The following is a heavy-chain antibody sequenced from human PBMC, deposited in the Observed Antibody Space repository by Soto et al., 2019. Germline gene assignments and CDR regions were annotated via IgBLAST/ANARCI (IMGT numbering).Heavy chain of an antibody. CDR1: GCSLSYSRYH. CDR2: IYYSGST. Sequence: SETRALKCTISGCSLSYSRYHWGLIRQTPGKGLEWIGSIYYSGSTYYNPSLKSRVIISVDTSKNQFSLKLSSVTAADTAVYYFFRRASYSSTSDYYFDNCGEGTLVTV. J-gene: IGHJ4*02. V-gene: IGHV4-39*01. CDR3: FRRASYSSTSDYYFDN. D-gene: IGHD6-6*01.